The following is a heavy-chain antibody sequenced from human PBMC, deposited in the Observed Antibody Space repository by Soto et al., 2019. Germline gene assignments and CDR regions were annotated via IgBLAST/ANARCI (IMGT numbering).Heavy chain of an antibody. V-gene: IGHV3-23*01. Sequence: PWGSLRLSCAASDFTFNNYVMNWVRHAPGKGLEWVTGISGSGTSTYFADSVKGRFTISRDNSKNTLFLQMNNLRVEDTAIYYCATRPRYYNFEGWGQGTTVTVSS. D-gene: IGHD1-1*01. CDR3: ATRPRYYNFEG. CDR1: DFTFNNYV. J-gene: IGHJ6*02. CDR2: ISGSGTST.